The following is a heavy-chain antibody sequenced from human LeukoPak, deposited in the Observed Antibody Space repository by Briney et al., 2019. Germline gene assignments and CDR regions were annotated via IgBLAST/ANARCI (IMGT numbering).Heavy chain of an antibody. V-gene: IGHV3-21*01. D-gene: IGHD4-17*01. CDR2: ISISSNYI. CDR1: GFTFSRYS. CDR3: AKQGDYLSYYYYYMDV. J-gene: IGHJ6*03. Sequence: GGSLRLSCAASGFTFSRYSMNWVRQAPGKGLEWVSSISISSNYIYYTDSVKGRFTISRDNAKNSLYLQMHSLRADDTAVYYCAKQGDYLSYYYYYMDVWGKGTTVTVSS.